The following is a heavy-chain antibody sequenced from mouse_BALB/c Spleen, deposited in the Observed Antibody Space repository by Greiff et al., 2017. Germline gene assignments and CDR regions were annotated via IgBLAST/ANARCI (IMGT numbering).Heavy chain of an antibody. CDR3: ARHYYDYDEGFAY. CDR1: GYSFTSYY. Sequence: EVQLQQSGPELMKPGASVKISCKASGYSFTSYYMHWVKQSHGKSLEWIGYIDPFNGGTSYNQKFKGKATLTVDKSSSTAYMHLSSLTSEDSAVYYCARHYYDYDEGFAYWGQGTLVTVSA. J-gene: IGHJ3*01. V-gene: IGHV1S135*01. D-gene: IGHD2-4*01. CDR2: IDPFNGGT.